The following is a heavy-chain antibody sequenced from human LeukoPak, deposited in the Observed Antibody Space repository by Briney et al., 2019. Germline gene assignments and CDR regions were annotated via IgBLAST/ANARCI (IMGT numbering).Heavy chain of an antibody. Sequence: SETLSLTCTVSGHSIINSFYWGWIRQPPGKGLEWIGSIYHTGATYYNPSLKSRVTISLDTSRNQFSLKLNSVTAADTAVYYCARAVDSSAFSSFQHWGQGTLVTVSS. CDR3: ARAVDSSAFSSFQH. D-gene: IGHD3-22*01. CDR2: IYHTGAT. J-gene: IGHJ1*01. CDR1: GHSIINSFY. V-gene: IGHV4-38-2*02.